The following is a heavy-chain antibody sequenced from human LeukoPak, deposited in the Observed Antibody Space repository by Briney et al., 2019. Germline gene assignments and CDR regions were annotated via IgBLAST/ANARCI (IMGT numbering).Heavy chain of an antibody. CDR2: IRYDGSNK. Sequence: GGSLRLSCAASGFTFSTYGMHWVRQAPGKGLDWVAFIRYDGSNKYYADSVKGRFTISRDNSKNTLYLQMNSLRAEDTAVYYCAKLTVVVPAASLDYWGQGTLVTVSS. CDR1: GFTFSTYG. D-gene: IGHD2-2*01. CDR3: AKLTVVVPAASLDY. V-gene: IGHV3-30*02. J-gene: IGHJ4*02.